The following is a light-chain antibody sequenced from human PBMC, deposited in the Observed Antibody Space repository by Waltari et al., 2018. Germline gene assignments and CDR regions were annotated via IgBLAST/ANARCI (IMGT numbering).Light chain of an antibody. J-gene: IGKJ1*01. Sequence: DIVMTQSPDSLAVSLGERATVNCKSSQSVLYSSDNKNYLVWYQQKPGQPPKLLIYWASTRESGVPDRCSGSGSGTDFTLTISSLQAEDVAVYYCQQYYSSPRTFGQGTKVEIK. CDR2: WAS. V-gene: IGKV4-1*01. CDR1: QSVLYSSDNKNY. CDR3: QQYYSSPRT.